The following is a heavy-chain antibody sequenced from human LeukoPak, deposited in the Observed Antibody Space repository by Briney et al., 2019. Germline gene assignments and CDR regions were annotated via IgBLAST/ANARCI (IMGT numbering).Heavy chain of an antibody. Sequence: SDTLSLTCTVSGGSISSYYWSWIRQPPGKGLEWIGEINHSGSTNYNPSLKSRVTISVDTSKNQFSLKLSSVTAADTAVYYCARVLLGKYYYYGMDVWGQGTTVTVSS. D-gene: IGHD7-27*01. CDR1: GGSISSYY. CDR3: ARVLLGKYYYYGMDV. V-gene: IGHV4-34*01. CDR2: INHSGST. J-gene: IGHJ6*02.